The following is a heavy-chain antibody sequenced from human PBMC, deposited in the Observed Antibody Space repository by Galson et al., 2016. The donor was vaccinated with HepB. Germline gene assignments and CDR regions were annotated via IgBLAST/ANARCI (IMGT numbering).Heavy chain of an antibody. Sequence: LRLSCAASGFSFSNAWMNWVRQAPGKGLEWVGRIKSKPDGGTRDYAAPVKGRFSVSRDDSENTLYLQMNSLKTEDSAVYYCATGGSYSTNDPFDIWGQGTMVTASS. J-gene: IGHJ3*02. CDR3: ATGGSYSTNDPFDI. CDR2: IKSKPDGGTR. CDR1: GFSFSNAW. V-gene: IGHV3-15*07. D-gene: IGHD1-26*01.